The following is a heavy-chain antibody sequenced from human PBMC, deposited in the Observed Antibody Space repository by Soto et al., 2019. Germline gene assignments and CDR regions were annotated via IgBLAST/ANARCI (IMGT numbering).Heavy chain of an antibody. CDR3: ARANYYYGMDV. J-gene: IGHJ6*02. V-gene: IGHV3-30-3*01. Sequence: PGGSLRLSCAASGFTFSSYAMHWVRQAPGKGLEWVAVISYDGSNKYYADSVKGRFTISRDNSKNTLYPQMNSLRAEDTAVYYCARANYYYGMDVWGQGATVTVSS. CDR1: GFTFSSYA. CDR2: ISYDGSNK.